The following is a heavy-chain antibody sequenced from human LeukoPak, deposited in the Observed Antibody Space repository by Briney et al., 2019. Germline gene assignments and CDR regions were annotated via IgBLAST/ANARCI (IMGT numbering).Heavy chain of an antibody. V-gene: IGHV3-33*06. D-gene: IGHD3-22*01. J-gene: IGHJ3*02. Sequence: YLTRNGAAAAFSCSTYSWDWVRHAPGIGWVGVVVIWYDGSNKYYADYVKGLFTISRDNSKNTMYLQMNRLRAGDTAVYHCEKDRDYYDSSGYHADAFDIWGQGTMVTVSS. CDR1: AFSCSTYS. CDR3: EKDRDYYDSSGYHADAFDI. CDR2: IWYDGSNK.